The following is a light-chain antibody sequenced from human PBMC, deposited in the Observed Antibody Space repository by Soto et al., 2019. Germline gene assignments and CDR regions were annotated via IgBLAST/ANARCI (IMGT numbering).Light chain of an antibody. CDR1: QSFSSSSRY. CDR3: HQYDTSPYT. J-gene: IGKJ2*01. CDR2: GAS. V-gene: IGKV3-20*01. Sequence: EIVLTQSPDTLSLSPGERVTLACRASQSFSSSSRYLAWYQQKPGQAPRLLIYGASSRPTGIPDRFRGSGSVTDFTLTITRLEPEDFAVYYCHQYDTSPYTFGQGTRLEI.